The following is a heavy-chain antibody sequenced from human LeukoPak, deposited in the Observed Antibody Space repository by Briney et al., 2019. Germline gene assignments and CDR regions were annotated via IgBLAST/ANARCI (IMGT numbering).Heavy chain of an antibody. CDR3: ARLHFDSIGWPTYYFDY. D-gene: IGHD3-22*01. J-gene: IGHJ4*02. Sequence: SETLSLTCTVSGGSISSSSYYWGWICQPPGKGLEWIGSIYYSGSTYYNPSLKSRVTISVDTSKNQFSLKLSSVTAADTAVYYCARLHFDSIGWPTYYFDYWGQGTLVTVSS. CDR1: GGSISSSSYY. V-gene: IGHV4-39*01. CDR2: IYYSGST.